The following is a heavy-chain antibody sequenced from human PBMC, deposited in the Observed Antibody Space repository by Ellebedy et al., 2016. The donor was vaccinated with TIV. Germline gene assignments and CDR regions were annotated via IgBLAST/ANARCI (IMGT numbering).Heavy chain of an antibody. V-gene: IGHV4-59*01. CDR1: GGPISSYH. CDR3: ARESTTMVGGVPRYYGMDV. CDR2: LYYTGIT. D-gene: IGHD3-10*01. Sequence: MPGGSLRLSCTVPGGPISSYHWTWTRQPPGKGLEWIGNLYYTGITNYNPSLQSRVTISVDASKNQFSLKLTSVTAADTALYYCARESTTMVGGVPRYYGMDVWGQGTAVTVSS. J-gene: IGHJ6*02.